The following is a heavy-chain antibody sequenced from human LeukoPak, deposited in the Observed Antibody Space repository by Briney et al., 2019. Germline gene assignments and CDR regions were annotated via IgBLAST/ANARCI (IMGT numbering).Heavy chain of an antibody. V-gene: IGHV4-59*08. CDR2: IYYSGST. Sequence: PSETLSLTCTVSGGSISSYYWSWIRQPPGKGLEWIGYIYYSGSTNYNPSLKSRVTISVDTSKNQFSLKLSSVTAADTAVYYCARRAGRHNWLDPWGQGTLVTVSS. D-gene: IGHD1-26*01. J-gene: IGHJ5*02. CDR3: ARRAGRHNWLDP. CDR1: GGSISSYY.